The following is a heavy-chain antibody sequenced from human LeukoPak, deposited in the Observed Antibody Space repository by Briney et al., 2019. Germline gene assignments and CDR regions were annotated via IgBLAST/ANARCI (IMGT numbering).Heavy chain of an antibody. D-gene: IGHD6-19*01. Sequence: PGGSLRLSCAASGVTFSSYSMNWVRQAPGKGLEWVTSISSTGGSIYYADSVKGRFTISRDNAKNSLDLQMNSLRAEDTAVYYCASNGWHSSYWGQGTLVTVSS. CDR3: ASNGWHSSY. CDR2: ISSTGGSI. V-gene: IGHV3-21*01. CDR1: GVTFSSYS. J-gene: IGHJ4*02.